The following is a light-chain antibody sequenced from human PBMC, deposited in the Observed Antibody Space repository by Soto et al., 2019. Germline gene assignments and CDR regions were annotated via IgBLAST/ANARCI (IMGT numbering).Light chain of an antibody. CDR2: DAS. V-gene: IGKV3-11*02. CDR1: QGISSY. Sequence: EIVLTQSPATLSFSPWERATLSCTASQGISSYIAWYQQKPGHPPRLLMFDASRRVAGIPPRFSGGGFGREFTLTISSLEPEDFAIYYCQQRGETFGPGTRLEIK. CDR3: QQRGET. J-gene: IGKJ5*01.